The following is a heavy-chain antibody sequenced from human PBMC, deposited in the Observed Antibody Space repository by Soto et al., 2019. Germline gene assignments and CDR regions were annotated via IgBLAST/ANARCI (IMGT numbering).Heavy chain of an antibody. Sequence: GGSLRLSCAASGFTFDDYTMHWVRQAPGKGLEWVSLISWDGGSTYYADSVKGRFTISRDNSKNYLYLQMNSLRTEDTALYYCVKYYKTGTGTTYYYYYYGMDVWGQGTTVTVSS. CDR2: ISWDGGST. CDR1: GFTFDDYT. V-gene: IGHV3-43*01. CDR3: VKYYKTGTGTTYYYYYYGMDV. D-gene: IGHD1-1*01. J-gene: IGHJ6*02.